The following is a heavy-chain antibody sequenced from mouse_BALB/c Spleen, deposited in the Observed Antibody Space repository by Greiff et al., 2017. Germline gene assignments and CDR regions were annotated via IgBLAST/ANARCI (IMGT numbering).Heavy chain of an antibody. J-gene: IGHJ3*01. Sequence: QVQLQQSGPELVRPGVSVKISCKGSSYTFTDYAMHWVKQSHAKSLEWIGVISTYYGNTNYNQKFKGKATMTVDKSSSTAFMELAILTSEDSAVYYCARLGGKRSWFAYWGQGTLVTVSA. CDR2: ISTYYGNT. V-gene: IGHV1-67*01. CDR3: ARLGGKRSWFAY. D-gene: IGHD2-1*01. CDR1: SYTFTDYA.